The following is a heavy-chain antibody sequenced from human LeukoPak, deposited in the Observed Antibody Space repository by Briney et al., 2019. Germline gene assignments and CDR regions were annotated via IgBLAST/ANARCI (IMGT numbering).Heavy chain of an antibody. CDR3: ARGRYYGSGTLYFDY. CDR1: GGSISSGGYY. CDR2: IYYSGST. Sequence: SQTLSLTCTVSGGSISSGGYYWSWIRQHPGKGLEWIGYIYYSGSTYYNPSLKSRVTISVDTSKNQFSLKLSSVTAADTAVYYCARGRYYGSGTLYFDYWGQGILVTVSS. V-gene: IGHV4-31*03. D-gene: IGHD3-10*01. J-gene: IGHJ4*02.